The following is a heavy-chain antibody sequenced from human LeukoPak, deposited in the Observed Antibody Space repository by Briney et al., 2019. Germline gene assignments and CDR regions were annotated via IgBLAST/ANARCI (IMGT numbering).Heavy chain of an antibody. J-gene: IGHJ3*02. D-gene: IGHD1-14*01. Sequence: GGSLRLSCTTSGFTFRYYEMNWVRQAPGKGLEWISYITSGSDVVSYADSVKGRFTISRDNAKNSLFLQMNNLRAEDTAIYYCASETEGSPYDAFDTWGQGTMVSVSS. CDR2: ITSGSDVV. V-gene: IGHV3-48*03. CDR3: ASETEGSPYDAFDT. CDR1: GFTFRYYE.